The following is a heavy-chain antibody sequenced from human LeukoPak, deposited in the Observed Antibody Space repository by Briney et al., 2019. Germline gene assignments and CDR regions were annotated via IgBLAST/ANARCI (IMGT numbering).Heavy chain of an antibody. CDR2: IKSKTDGGTT. CDR1: GFTFSNAW. D-gene: IGHD3-22*01. V-gene: IGHV3-15*01. Sequence: GGSLRLSCAASGFTFSNAWMSWVRQAPGKGLEWVGRIKSKTDGGTTDYAAPVKGRFTISRDDSKNTLYLQMNSLRAEDTAVYYCARDGSSYYDSSGYPYNWFDPWGQGTLVTVSS. J-gene: IGHJ5*02. CDR3: ARDGSSYYDSSGYPYNWFDP.